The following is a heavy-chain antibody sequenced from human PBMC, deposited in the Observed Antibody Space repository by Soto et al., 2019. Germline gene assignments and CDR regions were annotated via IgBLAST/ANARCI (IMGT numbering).Heavy chain of an antibody. CDR3: ARDQTGITTAGGGRIDH. V-gene: IGHV3-30-3*01. Sequence: QVQLVASGGGVVQPGRSLRLSCAASGFTFSTHAMPWVRQAPGKGLECVAIVSFDGTNKYHADSVTGRFTISRDNSKNTLYLQMSGLTPEDTAVYYCARDQTGITTAGGGRIDHWGQGTLVTVSS. CDR1: GFTFSTHA. J-gene: IGHJ4*02. CDR2: VSFDGTNK. D-gene: IGHD6-13*01.